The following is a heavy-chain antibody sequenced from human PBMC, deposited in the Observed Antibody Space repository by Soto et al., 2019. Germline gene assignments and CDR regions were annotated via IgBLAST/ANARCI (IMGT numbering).Heavy chain of an antibody. CDR2: IRHSGST. V-gene: IGHV4-34*01. CDR1: GGSFSGYY. CDR3: ARGGGGSYPDY. J-gene: IGHJ4*02. Sequence: SETLSLTCAGYGGSFSGYYWSWIRQPPGKGLEWIGEIRHSGSTNYNPSLKSRVTISVDTSKNQFSLKLSSVTAADTAVYYCARGGGGSYPDYWGQGTLVTVSS. D-gene: IGHD1-26*01.